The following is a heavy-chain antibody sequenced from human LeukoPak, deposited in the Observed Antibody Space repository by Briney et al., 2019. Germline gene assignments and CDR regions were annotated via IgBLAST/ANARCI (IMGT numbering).Heavy chain of an antibody. CDR2: LIGSSGST. CDR1: GFTSTKYA. CDR3: AKGAYDYIEIAYFDS. Sequence: GGSLRLSCAASGFTSTKYAMNWVRQAPGKGPEWVSVLIGSSGSTDYADSVKGRFTMSRDISKNTLFLQMNSLRAEDTAIYYCAKGAYDYIEIAYFDSWGQGTLVTVSS. V-gene: IGHV3-23*01. D-gene: IGHD5-12*01. J-gene: IGHJ4*02.